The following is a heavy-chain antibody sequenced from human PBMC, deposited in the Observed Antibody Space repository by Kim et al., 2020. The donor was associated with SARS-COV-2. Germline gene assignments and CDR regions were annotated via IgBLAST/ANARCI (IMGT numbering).Heavy chain of an antibody. V-gene: IGHV4-59*01. CDR1: GGSISSYY. CDR3: ARGSSWQNGDFDY. CDR2: IFYSGST. J-gene: IGHJ4*02. Sequence: SVTLSLTCTVSGGSISSYYWSWIRQPPGKGLEWIGYIFYSGSTNYNPSLKSRVTISVDTSKNQFSLKLSSVTAADTAVYYCARGSSWQNGDFDYWGQGTLVTVSS. D-gene: IGHD6-13*01.